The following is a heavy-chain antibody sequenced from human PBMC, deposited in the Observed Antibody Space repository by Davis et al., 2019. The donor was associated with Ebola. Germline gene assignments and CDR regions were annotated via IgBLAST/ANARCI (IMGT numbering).Heavy chain of an antibody. CDR1: GGSFSGYY. J-gene: IGHJ6*02. CDR2: INHSGST. CDR3: ARSALPPYYYGMDV. Sequence: MPSETLSLTCAVYGGSFSGYYWSWIRQPPGKGLEWIGEINHSGSTNYNPSLKSRVTISVDTSKNQFSLKLSSVTAADTAVYYCARSALPPYYYGMDVWGQGTTVTVSS. V-gene: IGHV4-34*01.